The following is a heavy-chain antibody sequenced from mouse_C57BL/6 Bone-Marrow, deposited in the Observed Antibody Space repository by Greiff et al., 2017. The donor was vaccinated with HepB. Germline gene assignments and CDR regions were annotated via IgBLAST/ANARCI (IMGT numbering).Heavy chain of an antibody. Sequence: VQLQQPGAELVKPGASVKMSCKASGYTFTSYWITWVKQRPGQGLEWIGDIYPGSGSTNYNEKFKSKATLTVDTSSSTAYMQRSSLTSEDSAVYYCASIYDGYHWYFDVWGTGTTVTVSS. V-gene: IGHV1-55*01. CDR2: IYPGSGST. D-gene: IGHD2-3*01. CDR1: GYTFTSYW. J-gene: IGHJ1*03. CDR3: ASIYDGYHWYFDV.